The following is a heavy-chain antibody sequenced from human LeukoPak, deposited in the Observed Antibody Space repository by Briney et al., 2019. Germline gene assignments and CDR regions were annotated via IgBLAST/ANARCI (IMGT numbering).Heavy chain of an antibody. CDR3: ATDRPTYYDILTGPFDI. V-gene: IGHV3-30-3*01. Sequence: GRSLRLSCAASGFTFSSYAMHWVRQAPGKGLEWVAVISYDGSNKYYADSVKGRFTISRDNSKNTLYLQMNSLRAEDTAVYYCATDRPTYYDILTGPFDIWGQGTMVTVSS. D-gene: IGHD3-9*01. CDR1: GFTFSSYA. CDR2: ISYDGSNK. J-gene: IGHJ3*02.